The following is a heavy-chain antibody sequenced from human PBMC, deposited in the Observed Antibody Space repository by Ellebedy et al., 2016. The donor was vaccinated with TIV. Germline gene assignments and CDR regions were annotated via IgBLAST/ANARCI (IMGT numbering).Heavy chain of an antibody. CDR2: INPNSGGT. D-gene: IGHD7-27*01. Sequence: ASVKVSXXASGYTFTSYGISWVRQAPGQGLEWMGWINPNSGGTNYAQKFQGRVTMTRDTSISTAYMELSRLRSDDTAVYYCARDLGILGSPDYWGQGTLVTVSS. CDR1: GYTFTSYG. V-gene: IGHV1-2*02. J-gene: IGHJ4*02. CDR3: ARDLGILGSPDY.